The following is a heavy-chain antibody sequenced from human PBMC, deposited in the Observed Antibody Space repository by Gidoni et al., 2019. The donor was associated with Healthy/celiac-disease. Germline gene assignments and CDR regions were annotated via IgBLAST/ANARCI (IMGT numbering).Heavy chain of an antibody. CDR2: IIPIFGTG. CDR1: GGTFSSYA. V-gene: IGHV1-69*01. CDR3: AREGGRDSSGWYPYFQH. Sequence: QVQLVQSGAEVKKPGSSVKVSCKASGGTFSSYAISWVRQAPGQGPEWIGGIIPIFGTGNYAQKFQGRVTITADESTSTAYMELSSLRSEDTAVYYCAREGGRDSSGWYPYFQHWGQGTLVTVSS. D-gene: IGHD6-19*01. J-gene: IGHJ1*01.